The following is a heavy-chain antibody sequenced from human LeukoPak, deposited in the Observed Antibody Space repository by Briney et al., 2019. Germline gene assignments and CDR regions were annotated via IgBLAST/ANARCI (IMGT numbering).Heavy chain of an antibody. CDR2: IYHGGST. D-gene: IGHD2-21*02. J-gene: IGHJ4*02. V-gene: IGHV4-38-2*02. CDR1: GYSISSGYY. Sequence: PSEALSLTCTVSGYSISSGYYWGWIRQSPGKGLEWIGSIYHGGSTYYNPSLRSRVIVSVDTSKNHFSLKMSSVTAADTAVYYCARDLASCAGDCYSDGFDYWGQGALATVSS. CDR3: ARDLASCAGDCYSDGFDY.